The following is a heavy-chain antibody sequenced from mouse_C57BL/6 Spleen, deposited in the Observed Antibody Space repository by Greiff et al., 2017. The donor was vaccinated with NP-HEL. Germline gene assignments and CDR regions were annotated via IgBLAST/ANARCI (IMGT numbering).Heavy chain of an antibody. CDR3: AREELLPNYYAMDY. Sequence: VQLQQSGPELVKPGASVKISCKASGYAFSSSWMNWVKQRPGTGLEWIGRIYPGDGDTNYNGKFKGKATLTADKSSSTAYMQLSSLTSEDSSVYFCAREELLPNYYAMDYWGQGTSVTVSS. J-gene: IGHJ4*01. D-gene: IGHD1-1*01. CDR1: GYAFSSSW. V-gene: IGHV1-82*01. CDR2: IYPGDGDT.